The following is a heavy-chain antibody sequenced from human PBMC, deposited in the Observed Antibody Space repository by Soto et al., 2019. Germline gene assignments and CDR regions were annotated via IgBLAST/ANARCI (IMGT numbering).Heavy chain of an antibody. D-gene: IGHD2-15*01. CDR3: ARGRCSGGSCYHPRNNWFEP. Sequence: ASVKVSCKASGYTFTSYYMHWVRQAPGQGLEWMGIINPSGGSTSYAQKFQGRVTMTRDTSTSTVYMELSSLRSEDTAVYYCARGRCSGGSCYHPRNNWFEPCGQGTLVTSP. V-gene: IGHV1-46*01. CDR1: GYTFTSYY. CDR2: INPSGGST. J-gene: IGHJ5*02.